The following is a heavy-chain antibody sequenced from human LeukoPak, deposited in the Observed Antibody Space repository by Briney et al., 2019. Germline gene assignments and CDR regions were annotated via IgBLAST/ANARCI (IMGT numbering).Heavy chain of an antibody. CDR2: ISGSGGST. V-gene: IGHV3-23*01. Sequence: GGSLRLSCAASGFTFSSYAMSWVRQAPGKGLEWVSAISGSGGSTYYADSVKGRFTISRDNSKNTLYLQMNSLRAEDTAVYYCAKGQTYYEFWSGYYFYYFDYWGQGTLVTVSS. J-gene: IGHJ4*02. D-gene: IGHD3-3*01. CDR1: GFTFSSYA. CDR3: AKGQTYYEFWSGYYFYYFDY.